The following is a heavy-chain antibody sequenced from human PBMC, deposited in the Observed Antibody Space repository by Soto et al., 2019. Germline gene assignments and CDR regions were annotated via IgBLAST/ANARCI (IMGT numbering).Heavy chain of an antibody. J-gene: IGHJ6*02. D-gene: IGHD3-3*01. CDR2: TGPDGSIA. CDR1: GLSISSYW. V-gene: IGHV3-74*01. CDR3: AKEWSAYDV. Sequence: EVQLVESGGGLVQPGGSLRLSCEASGLSISSYWMHWVRQAPGKGLVWVAHTGPDGSIANYADSVKGRFTISRDNAKSTVYVQMNSLTAEDTAVYYCAKEWSAYDVWGQGTAVTVSS.